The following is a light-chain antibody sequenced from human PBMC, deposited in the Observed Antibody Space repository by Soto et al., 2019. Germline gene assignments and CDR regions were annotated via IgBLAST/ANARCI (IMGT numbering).Light chain of an antibody. CDR1: QTISSW. CDR3: QHSYSNFPIT. CDR2: KAS. Sequence: DIQITQSPSTLSVSVRDRPTITCGASQTISSWLAWYQQKPGKAPKLLIYKASTLKSGVPSRFSGSGSGAEYTLTISSLQTEDFANYFCQHSYSNFPITFGQGTRLEIK. J-gene: IGKJ5*01. V-gene: IGKV1-5*03.